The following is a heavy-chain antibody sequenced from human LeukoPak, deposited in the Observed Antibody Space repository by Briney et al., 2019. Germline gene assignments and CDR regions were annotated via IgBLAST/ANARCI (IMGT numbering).Heavy chain of an antibody. CDR2: IDAGGGDT. CDR1: GFSFSSYA. Sequence: GASLRLSCAASGFSFSSYAMTWVRQAPGKGLEWFSSIDAGGGDTYHSDSVKGRFTISRDNSMNTLYLQMNSLRADDTAVYYCGRPTKYWLVRGNGVDVWGQGTTVTVSS. J-gene: IGHJ6*02. CDR3: GRPTKYWLVRGNGVDV. V-gene: IGHV3-23*01. D-gene: IGHD6-19*01.